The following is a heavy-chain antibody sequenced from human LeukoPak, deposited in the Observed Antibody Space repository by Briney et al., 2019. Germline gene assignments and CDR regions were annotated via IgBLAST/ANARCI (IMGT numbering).Heavy chain of an antibody. CDR3: ARGRDGWYFDY. D-gene: IGHD2-15*01. CDR2: ISSSSSAI. Sequence: GGSLRLSCAASGFTFGSYSMVWVRQAPGKGLEWVSYISSSSSAIYYADSVKGRFTISRDNAKSSLYLQVNSLRAEDAAVYYCARGRDGWYFDYWGQGTLVTVSS. V-gene: IGHV3-48*01. CDR1: GFTFGSYS. J-gene: IGHJ4*02.